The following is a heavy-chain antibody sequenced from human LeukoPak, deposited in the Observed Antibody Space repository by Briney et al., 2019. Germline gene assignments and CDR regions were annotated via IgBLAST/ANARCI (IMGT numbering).Heavy chain of an antibody. CDR2: IVPDTGGV. CDR3: ATEDKYCSGGNCGKF. D-gene: IGHD2-15*01. J-gene: IGHJ4*02. Sequence: ASVKVSCKTSGYTFTNYYVHWVRQAPGQGLEWMGYIVPDTGGVDYDQRFQGRVAMTRDKSISTVYMELTSLKSGDTAAYYCATEDKYCSGGNCGKFWGQGTLVTVSS. CDR1: GYTFTNYY. V-gene: IGHV1-2*02.